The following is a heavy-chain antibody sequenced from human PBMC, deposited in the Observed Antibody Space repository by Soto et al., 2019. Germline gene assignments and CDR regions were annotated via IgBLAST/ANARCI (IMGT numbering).Heavy chain of an antibody. Sequence: PGGSLRLSCVASGHTFHSYAMNWVRQAPGKGLEWVSYICDSGGNKYYADSVKGRFTISRDNSKNTLYLQMNSLRAEDTAVYYCARDKCDYWGQGTLVTVSS. CDR1: GHTFHSYA. CDR3: ARDKCDY. V-gene: IGHV3-23*01. CDR2: ICDSGGNK. J-gene: IGHJ4*02.